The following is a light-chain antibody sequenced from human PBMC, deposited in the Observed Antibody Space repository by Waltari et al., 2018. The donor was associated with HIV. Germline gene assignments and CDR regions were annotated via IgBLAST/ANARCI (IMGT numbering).Light chain of an antibody. CDR2: ENH. V-gene: IGLV1-51*02. J-gene: IGLJ2*01. CDR3: GTWDNSLSAGV. CDR1: PSTMGEKF. Sequence: QSVLTQPPSVSAAPGQKVTISCSGSPSTMGEKFVSWYHQLPGTAPRLLIYENHHRPSGTPDRFSGSKSGTSATLGITGLQAGDEAVYFCGTWDNSLSAGVFGGGTRLTVL.